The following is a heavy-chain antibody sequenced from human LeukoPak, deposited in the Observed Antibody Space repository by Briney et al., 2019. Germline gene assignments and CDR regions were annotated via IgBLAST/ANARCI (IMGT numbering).Heavy chain of an antibody. D-gene: IGHD3-22*01. CDR3: ARPYYDSSGYYYWGNAFDI. Sequence: GGSLRLSCAASGFTFSSYGMHWVRQAPGKGLEWVAVIWYDGSNKYYADSVKGRLTIPRDNSKNTLYLQMNSLRAEDTAVYYCARPYYDSSGYYYWGNAFDIWGQGTMVTVSS. J-gene: IGHJ3*02. V-gene: IGHV3-33*01. CDR1: GFTFSSYG. CDR2: IWYDGSNK.